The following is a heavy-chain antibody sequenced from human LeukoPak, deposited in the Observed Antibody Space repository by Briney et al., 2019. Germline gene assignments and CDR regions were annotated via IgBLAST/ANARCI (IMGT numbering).Heavy chain of an antibody. CDR1: AFTVSSNY. CDR3: ARALAAASHTSFDY. D-gene: IGHD6-13*01. CDR2: IYSDDNT. V-gene: IGHV3-66*01. J-gene: IGHJ4*02. Sequence: GGSLRLSCAASAFTVSSNYMSWVRQAPGKGLEWVSIIYSDDNTFYADSVKGRFTISRDNSKNTVYLQMNTLRTEDTAVYYCARALAAASHTSFDYWGQGTLVTVSS.